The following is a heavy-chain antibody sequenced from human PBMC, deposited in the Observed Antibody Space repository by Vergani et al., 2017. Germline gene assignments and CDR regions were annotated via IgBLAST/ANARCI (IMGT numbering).Heavy chain of an antibody. CDR1: GGSISSGGYY. CDR2: IYYSGST. CDR3: AKGVGGRYYYYIDV. J-gene: IGHJ6*03. V-gene: IGHV4-31*03. D-gene: IGHD3-16*01. Sequence: QVQLQESGPGLVKPSQTLSLTCTVSGGSISSGGYYWSWIRQHPGKGLEWIGYIYYSGSTYYNPSLKSRVTISVDTYKNQFSLKLSSVTAADTAVYYCAKGVGGRYYYYIDVWGKGTTVTVSS.